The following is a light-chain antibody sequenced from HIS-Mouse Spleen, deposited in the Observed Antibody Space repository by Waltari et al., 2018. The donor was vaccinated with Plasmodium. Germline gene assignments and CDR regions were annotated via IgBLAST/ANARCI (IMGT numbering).Light chain of an antibody. V-gene: IGKV1-33*01. CDR1: KDISNY. CDR3: QQYDNLPPLFT. Sequence: DIQMTHSPSSLSASVADRVTITCKASKDISNYLNWYQQKPGKAPNLLIYDASNLETGVPSRFSGSGSGTDFTFTISSLQPEDIATYYCQQYDNLPPLFTFGPGTKVDIK. CDR2: DAS. J-gene: IGKJ3*01.